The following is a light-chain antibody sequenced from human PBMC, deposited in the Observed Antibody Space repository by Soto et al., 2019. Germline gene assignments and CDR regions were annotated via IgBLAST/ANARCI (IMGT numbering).Light chain of an antibody. V-gene: IGLV1-44*01. CDR2: TNN. Sequence: QSVLTQPPSASGTPGQRVTISCSGTSSNIGSRTVNWYQQHPGTAPKLLIYTNNQRPSGVPDRFSGSKSGTSASLAISGLQSEDEADYYCAAWDDSLKGWVFGGGTKLTVL. CDR3: AAWDDSLKGWV. J-gene: IGLJ3*02. CDR1: SSNIGSRT.